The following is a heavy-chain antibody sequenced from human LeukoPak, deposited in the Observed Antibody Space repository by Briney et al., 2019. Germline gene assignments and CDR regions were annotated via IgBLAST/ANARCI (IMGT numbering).Heavy chain of an antibody. V-gene: IGHV1-46*01. CDR1: GYTFTSYF. CDR3: ARVTSHNWSGYNAFDI. Sequence: ASVKVSCKASGYTFTSYFMHWVRQAPGQGLEWMGIINPSGGSTSYAQKFQGRVIMTRDMSTSTVYMELSSLRSEDTAMYYCARVTSHNWSGYNAFDIWGQGTMVTVSS. D-gene: IGHD3-3*01. J-gene: IGHJ3*02. CDR2: INPSGGST.